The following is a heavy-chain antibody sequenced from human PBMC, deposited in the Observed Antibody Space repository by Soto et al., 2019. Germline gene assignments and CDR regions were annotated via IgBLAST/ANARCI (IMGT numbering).Heavy chain of an antibody. CDR2: IHHSGST. V-gene: IGHV4-4*02. D-gene: IGHD2-21*02. J-gene: IGHJ6*02. CDR1: GGSISSSNW. Sequence: SETLSLTCTVSGGSISSSNWWCWVRQSPGKGLEWIGEIHHSGSTNYNPSLKSRVTISVDRSNNQFSLKLSSVTAADTAVYYCARDLWGYCGTDCYPLDVWGQGTTVTVSS. CDR3: ARDLWGYCGTDCYPLDV.